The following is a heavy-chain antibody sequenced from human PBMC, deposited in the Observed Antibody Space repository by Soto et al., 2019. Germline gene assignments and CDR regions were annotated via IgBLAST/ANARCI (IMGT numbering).Heavy chain of an antibody. CDR2: INHSGST. CDR3: GAGDLWSGGSKFDY. D-gene: IGHD3-3*01. J-gene: IGHJ4*02. Sequence: PSETLSLTCAVYGGSFSGYYWSWIRQPPGKGLEWIGEINHSGSTNYNPSLKSRVTISVDTSKNQFSLKLSSVTAADTAVYYCGAGDLWSGGSKFDYWGQGTLVTVSS. V-gene: IGHV4-34*01. CDR1: GGSFSGYY.